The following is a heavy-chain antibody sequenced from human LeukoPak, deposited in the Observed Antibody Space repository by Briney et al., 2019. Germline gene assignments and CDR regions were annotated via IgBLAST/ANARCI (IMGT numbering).Heavy chain of an antibody. CDR2: MNPNSGNT. J-gene: IGHJ4*02. D-gene: IGHD1-1*01. CDR3: ARSRAGNEEFDY. V-gene: IGHV1-8*01. CDR1: GYTFTSYD. Sequence: GASVKVSCKASGYTFTSYDINWVRQATGQGLEWMGWMNPNSGNTGYAQKFQGRVTMTRNTSISTAYMELSSLRSEDTAVYYCARSRAGNEEFDYWGQGTPVTGSS.